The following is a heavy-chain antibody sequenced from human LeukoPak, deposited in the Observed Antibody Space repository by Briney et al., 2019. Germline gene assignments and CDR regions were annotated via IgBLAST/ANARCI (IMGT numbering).Heavy chain of an antibody. CDR1: GYTFTTYG. CDR2: ISGYNGNT. Sequence: GASVKVSCKASGYTFTTYGIGWVRQAPGQGLEWMGWISGYNGNTNYTQKFQGIVPMTRETSTSTAYMEMRSLRSDDTAVYYCARTSHESVLYWSDPWGQGTLVNVSS. D-gene: IGHD3-16*01. V-gene: IGHV1-18*01. J-gene: IGHJ5*02. CDR3: ARTSHESVLYWSDP.